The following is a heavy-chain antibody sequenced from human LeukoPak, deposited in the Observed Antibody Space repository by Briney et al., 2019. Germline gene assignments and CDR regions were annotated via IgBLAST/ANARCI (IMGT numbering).Heavy chain of an antibody. V-gene: IGHV3-23*01. CDR1: GFTFSSYA. Sequence: GGSLRLSCATSGFTFSSYAMTWVRQPPGKGLEGVSSITGSTGSTYYADSVKGRFTISRDNSKNTLYLQMNSLRAEDTAVYYCAKRYSGSSGLYNFDYWGQGTLVTVSS. CDR3: AKRYSGSSGLYNFDY. CDR2: ITGSTGST. J-gene: IGHJ4*02. D-gene: IGHD1-26*01.